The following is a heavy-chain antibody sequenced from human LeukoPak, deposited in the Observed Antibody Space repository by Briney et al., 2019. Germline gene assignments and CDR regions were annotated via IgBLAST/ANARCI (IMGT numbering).Heavy chain of an antibody. V-gene: IGHV4-59*10. CDR1: GGSFSGYY. CDR2: IYTSGST. D-gene: IGHD3-10*01. CDR3: ARQRVSYFDY. Sequence: SETLSLTCAVYGGSFSGYYWSWIRQPAGKGLEWIGRIYTSGSTNYNPSLKSRVTISVDTSKNQFSLKLSSVTAADTAVYYCARQRVSYFDYWGQGTLVTVSS. J-gene: IGHJ4*02.